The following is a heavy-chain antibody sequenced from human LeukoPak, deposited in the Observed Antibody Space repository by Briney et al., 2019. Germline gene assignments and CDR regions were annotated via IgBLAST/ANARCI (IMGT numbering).Heavy chain of an antibody. J-gene: IGHJ6*03. Sequence: ASVKVSCKASGGTFSNYAISWVRQAPGQGLEWMGGIIPFIDTANYAQKLQGRVTITADESTSTAYMELSSLRSEDTAVYYCGRTRFSNIGVELRDYYHYYMDVWGKGTTVTVSS. CDR2: IIPFIDTA. CDR3: GRTRFSNIGVELRDYYHYYMDV. CDR1: GGTFSNYA. D-gene: IGHD1-7*01. V-gene: IGHV1-69*13.